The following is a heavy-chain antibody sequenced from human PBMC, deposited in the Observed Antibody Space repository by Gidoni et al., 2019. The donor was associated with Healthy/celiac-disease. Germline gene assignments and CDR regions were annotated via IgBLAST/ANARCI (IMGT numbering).Heavy chain of an antibody. J-gene: IGHJ5*02. CDR1: GFSLSTSGGG. D-gene: IGHD2-2*01. CDR3: AHRRGDIVVVPAATGWFDP. CDR2: SYWDVDK. Sequence: QITLKASGPTLVTPTQTLTLTCTFSGFSLSTSGGGVGWFRQPPGKALEWLALSYWDVDKRYSPFLKSRLTITKDTSKNQVVLTMTNMDPVDTATYYCAHRRGDIVVVPAATGWFDPWGQGTLVTVSS. V-gene: IGHV2-5*02.